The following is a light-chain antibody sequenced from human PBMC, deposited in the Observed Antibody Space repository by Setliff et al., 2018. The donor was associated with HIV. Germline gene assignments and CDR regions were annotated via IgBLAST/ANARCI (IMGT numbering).Light chain of an antibody. CDR2: DVS. V-gene: IGLV2-14*03. Sequence: QSALPQPASVSGSPGQSITTACTGTSSDVGGYNYVSWYQQHPGKAPKLMIYDVSNRPSGVSNRFSGSKSGNTASLTISGLQAEDEADYYCSSYTSSSSYVFGTGTKVTVL. CDR1: SSDVGGYNY. CDR3: SSYTSSSSYV. J-gene: IGLJ1*01.